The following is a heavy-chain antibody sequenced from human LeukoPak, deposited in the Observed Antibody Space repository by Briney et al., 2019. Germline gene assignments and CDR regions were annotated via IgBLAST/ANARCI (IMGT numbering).Heavy chain of an antibody. CDR2: ISAYNGNT. D-gene: IGHD3-10*01. CDR3: ARALRGGDYYGSGSPPGY. Sequence: AASVKVSCKASGYTFTSYGISWVRQAPGQGLEWMGWISAYNGNTNYAQKLQGRVTMTTDTSTSTAHMELRSLRSDDTAVYYCARALRGGDYYGSGSPPGYWGQGTLVTVSS. J-gene: IGHJ4*02. CDR1: GYTFTSYG. V-gene: IGHV1-18*01.